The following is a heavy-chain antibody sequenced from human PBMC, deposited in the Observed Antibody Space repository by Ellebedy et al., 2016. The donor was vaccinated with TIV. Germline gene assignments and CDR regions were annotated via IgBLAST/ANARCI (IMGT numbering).Heavy chain of an antibody. V-gene: IGHV2-26*01. D-gene: IGHD6-19*01. CDR3: ARTQWLIRKAFDM. CDR2: IFSNDEK. CDR1: GFSLSNARMG. J-gene: IGHJ3*02. Sequence: SGPTLVKPTETLRLTCTVSGFSLSNARMGVSWIRQPPGKALEWLAHIFSNDEKSYMKSLKSRLTISKDSSKSQVVLTMTNMDPMDSATYYCARTQWLIRKAFDMWGQGTIVTVSS.